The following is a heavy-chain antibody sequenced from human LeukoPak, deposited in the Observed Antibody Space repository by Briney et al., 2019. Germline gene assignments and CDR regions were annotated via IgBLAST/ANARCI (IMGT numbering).Heavy chain of an antibody. D-gene: IGHD2-8*01. CDR3: GRHANGDSSAAFEL. CDR2: VYRSGGT. CDR1: GDSISDKYW. Sequence: SSETLSLTCAVSGDSISDKYWWRWVRQFPDKGLEWIGEVYRSGGTSYNPSLKSRVTVSIDYSKNQFSLNLRSVTAADTAVYYCGRHANGDSSAAFELWGQGTMVFVSS. V-gene: IGHV4-4*02. J-gene: IGHJ3*01.